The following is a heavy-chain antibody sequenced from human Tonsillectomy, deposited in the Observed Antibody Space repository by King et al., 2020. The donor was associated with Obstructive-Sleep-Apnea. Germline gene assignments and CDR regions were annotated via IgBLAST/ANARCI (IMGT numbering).Heavy chain of an antibody. Sequence: VQLVESGAEVKKPGSSVTVSCTASGGTFSSYAISWVRQAPGQGLEWMGGIIPIFGTANYAQKFQGRVTITADESTSTAYMELSSLRSEDTAVYYCARDNTAMDPGDWGQGTLVTVSS. V-gene: IGHV1-69*01. CDR2: IIPIFGTA. CDR1: GGTFSSYA. J-gene: IGHJ4*02. D-gene: IGHD5-18*01. CDR3: ARDNTAMDPGD.